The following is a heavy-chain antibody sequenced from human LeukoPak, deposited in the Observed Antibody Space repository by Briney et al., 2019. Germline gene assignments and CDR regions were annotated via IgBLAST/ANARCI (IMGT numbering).Heavy chain of an antibody. D-gene: IGHD6-19*01. CDR3: ARTHVGYSSGWYGTPYAFDI. V-gene: IGHV4-34*01. CDR1: GGSFSGYY. CDR2: INHSGST. J-gene: IGHJ3*02. Sequence: PSETLSLTCAVYGGSFSGYYWSWIRQPPGKGLEWIGEINHSGSTNYNPSLKSRVTISVDTSKNQFSLKLSSVTAADTAVYYCARTHVGYSSGWYGTPYAFDIWGQGTMVTVSS.